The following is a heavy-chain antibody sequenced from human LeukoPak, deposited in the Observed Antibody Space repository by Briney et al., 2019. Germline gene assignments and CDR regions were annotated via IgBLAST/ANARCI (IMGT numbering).Heavy chain of an antibody. V-gene: IGHV1-2*02. CDR3: ARGHSDIWYSLGH. CDR2: INPNSGGT. J-gene: IGHJ4*02. Sequence: ASVKVSCKALGYTFTDHYFHWLRQAPGQGLEWVAWINPNSGGTKYSQQFQGRVTLTRDTSISTVYMELSRLTSDDTAVYYCARGHSDIWYSLGHWGQGTLVTVSA. CDR1: GYTFTDHY. D-gene: IGHD1-26*01.